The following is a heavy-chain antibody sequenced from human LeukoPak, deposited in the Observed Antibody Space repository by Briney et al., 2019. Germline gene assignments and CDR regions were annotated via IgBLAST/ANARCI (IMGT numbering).Heavy chain of an antibody. CDR1: GFTFSSYA. D-gene: IGHD3-9*01. J-gene: IGHJ4*02. Sequence: GGSLRLSCAASGFTFSSYAMSWVRQAPGKGLEWVSAISGSGGSTYYADSVKGRFTISRDNSKNTLYLQMNSLRAEDTAVYYCATHYDILTGYYSPFEYWGQGTLVTVSS. CDR2: ISGSGGST. CDR3: ATHYDILTGYYSPFEY. V-gene: IGHV3-23*01.